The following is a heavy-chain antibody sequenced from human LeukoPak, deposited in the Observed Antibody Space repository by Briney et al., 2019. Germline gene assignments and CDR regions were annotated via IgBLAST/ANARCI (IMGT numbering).Heavy chain of an antibody. Sequence: GASLKISCKGSGYSFTSNWIAWVRQMPGKGLEWMGIIYPDDSDTRYSPSFQGQVTITADKSISTAYLQWSSLKASDNAMYYCARQRRSSGWPNDYWGQGTLVTVSS. D-gene: IGHD6-19*01. CDR2: IYPDDSDT. J-gene: IGHJ4*02. CDR3: ARQRRSSGWPNDY. V-gene: IGHV5-51*01. CDR1: GYSFTSNW.